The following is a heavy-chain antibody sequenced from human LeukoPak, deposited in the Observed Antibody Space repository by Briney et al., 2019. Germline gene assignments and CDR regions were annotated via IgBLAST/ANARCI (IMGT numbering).Heavy chain of an antibody. CDR1: GFSFGSYW. CDR3: AREGREGYNYPALDF. Sequence: GGSLRLSCVASGFSFGSYWMAWVRQAPGKGLEWVANMKHDGIEKYHLDSVKGRFTISRDNTKNSLYLHMSSLRAEDTAVYYCAREGREGYNYPALDFWGQGILVTVSS. J-gene: IGHJ4*02. D-gene: IGHD5-24*01. CDR2: MKHDGIEK. V-gene: IGHV3-7*05.